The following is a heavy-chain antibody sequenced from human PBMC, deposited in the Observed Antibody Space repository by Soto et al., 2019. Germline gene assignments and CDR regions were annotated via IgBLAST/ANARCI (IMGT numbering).Heavy chain of an antibody. Sequence: QVQLVQSGAEVKKPGSSVKVSCKASGGTFSSYAISWVRQAPGQGLEWMGGIIPIFGTANYAQKFQGRVTITADKSTSTAYMELSSLRSEDTAVYYCARDGGAYCGGDCPHLSFAFDIWGQGTMVTVSS. V-gene: IGHV1-69*06. CDR2: IIPIFGTA. CDR3: ARDGGAYCGGDCPHLSFAFDI. D-gene: IGHD2-21*02. CDR1: GGTFSSYA. J-gene: IGHJ3*02.